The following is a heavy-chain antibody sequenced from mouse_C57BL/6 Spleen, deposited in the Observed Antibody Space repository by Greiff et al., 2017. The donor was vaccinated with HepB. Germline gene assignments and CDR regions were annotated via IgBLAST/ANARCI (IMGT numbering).Heavy chain of an antibody. D-gene: IGHD2-5*01. V-gene: IGHV1-15*01. J-gene: IGHJ4*01. CDR3: TRGENSNAMDY. CDR1: GYTFTDYE. Sequence: LVESGAELVRPGASVTLSCKASGYTFTDYEMHWVKQTPVHGLEWIGAIDPETGGTAYNQKFKGKAILTADKSSSTAYMELRSLTSEDSAVYYCTRGENSNAMDYWGQGTSVTVSS. CDR2: IDPETGGT.